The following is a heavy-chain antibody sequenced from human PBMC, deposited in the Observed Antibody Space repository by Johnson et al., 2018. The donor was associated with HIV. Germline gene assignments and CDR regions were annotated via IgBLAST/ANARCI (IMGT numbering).Heavy chain of an antibody. Sequence: QVQLVESGGGVVQPGRALRLSCAASAFMFSSYDLHWVRQAPGKGLEWVAILSYDLRNEDYGDSVKGRFSISRDNSNNTLFLQMNRLRSEDTAVYYCARDMGHRQLARDAFEIWGQGTMVTVSS. D-gene: IGHD6-6*01. CDR3: ARDMGHRQLARDAFEI. V-gene: IGHV3-30*03. J-gene: IGHJ3*02. CDR2: LSYDLRNE. CDR1: AFMFSSYD.